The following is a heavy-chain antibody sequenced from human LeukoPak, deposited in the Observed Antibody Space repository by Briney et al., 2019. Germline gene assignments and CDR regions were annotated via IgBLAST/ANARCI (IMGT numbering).Heavy chain of an antibody. V-gene: IGHV1-8*01. CDR3: ARDSSGYYYPEYFQH. CDR1: GYTFTSYD. D-gene: IGHD3-22*01. Sequence: ASVKVSCKASGYTFTSYDINWVRQATGQGLEWMGWMNPNSGNTGYAQKFQGRVTMTRNTSISTAYMELRSLRSDDTAVYYCARDSSGYYYPEYFQHWGQGTLVTVSS. CDR2: MNPNSGNT. J-gene: IGHJ1*01.